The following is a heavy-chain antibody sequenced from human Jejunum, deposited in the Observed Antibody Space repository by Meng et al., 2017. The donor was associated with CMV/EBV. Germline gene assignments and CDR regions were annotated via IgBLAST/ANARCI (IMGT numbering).Heavy chain of an antibody. Sequence: FESEGSLIQPVVFIRLFCAVSGFSFSYFGMSWVRQAPGKGLEWVSSIGKSGEKIYDADSVKGRFSISRDNSKNTLYLQMNSLRVEDTAVYYCARFTGTLDPFDYWGQRTLVTVPS. CDR1: GFSFSYFG. J-gene: IGHJ4*02. CDR2: IGKSGEKI. CDR3: ARFTGTLDPFDY. D-gene: IGHD1-1*01. V-gene: IGHV3-23*01.